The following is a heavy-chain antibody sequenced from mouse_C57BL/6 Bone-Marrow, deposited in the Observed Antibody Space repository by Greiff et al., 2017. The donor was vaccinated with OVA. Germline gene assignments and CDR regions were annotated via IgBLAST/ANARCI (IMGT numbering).Heavy chain of an antibody. V-gene: IGHV1-72*01. Sequence: HWVKQRPGRGLEWIGRIDPNSGGTKYNEKFKSKATLTVDKPSSTAYMQLSSLTSEDPAVYYCAREGLDYYYDYDDYAMDYWGQGTSVTVSS. CDR3: AREGLDYYYDYDDYAMDY. D-gene: IGHD2-4*01. J-gene: IGHJ4*01. CDR2: IDPNSGGT.